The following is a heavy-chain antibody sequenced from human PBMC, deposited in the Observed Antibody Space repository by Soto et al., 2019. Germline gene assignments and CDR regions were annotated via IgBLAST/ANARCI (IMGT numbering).Heavy chain of an antibody. D-gene: IGHD1-20*01. CDR3: VRITGDRNWFDP. CDR1: GFTFSDHY. CDR2: SRNKAKKYTT. V-gene: IGHV3-72*01. Sequence: EVQVVESGGGLVQPGGSPRLSCVGSGFTFSDHYMDWVRQAPGKGLEWVGRSRNKAKKYTTDFAASVRGRFTISRDDSKKSVFLQMNSLQTEDTAVYYCVRITGDRNWFDPWGQGTLVTVSS. J-gene: IGHJ5*02.